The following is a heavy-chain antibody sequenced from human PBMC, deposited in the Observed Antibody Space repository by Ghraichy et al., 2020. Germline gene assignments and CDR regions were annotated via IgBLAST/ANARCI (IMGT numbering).Heavy chain of an antibody. J-gene: IGHJ4*02. V-gene: IGHV3-7*03. CDR1: GFTLTPYY. Sequence: ETLSLTCAASGFTLTPYYMTWVRQAPGKGLEWVANIKQDGSEKYYVDSVRGRFAISRDNAKNSLYLQMNSLRAEDTAVYYCARGRYSSSWLDYWGQGTLVTVSS. CDR2: IKQDGSEK. D-gene: IGHD6-13*01. CDR3: ARGRYSSSWLDY.